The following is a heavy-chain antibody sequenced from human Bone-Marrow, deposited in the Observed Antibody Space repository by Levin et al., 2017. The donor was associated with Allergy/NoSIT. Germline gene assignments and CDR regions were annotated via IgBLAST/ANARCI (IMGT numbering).Heavy chain of an antibody. J-gene: IGHJ4*02. CDR2: IYHSGST. Sequence: TASETLSLTCTVSGVSISAYYWSWVRQPPGKGLEWIGHIYHSGSTNQNPSLKSRATISVDTSKNQISLKLKSVTAADTAVYYCARDDGIATGDFDYWGQGALVTVSS. CDR3: ARDDGIATGDFDY. D-gene: IGHD6-13*01. V-gene: IGHV4-59*01. CDR1: GVSISAYY.